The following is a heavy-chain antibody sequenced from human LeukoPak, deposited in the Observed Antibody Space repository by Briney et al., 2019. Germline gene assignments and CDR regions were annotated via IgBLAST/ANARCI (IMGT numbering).Heavy chain of an antibody. Sequence: GGSLRLSCTAYGFTFGDFAMSWVRQAPGKGLEWGGRIKSKTNGETTDYAAPVKGRFTISRDDSKDTLFLQMNSLKTEDTAVYFCTTVTVCTGSSCPGAFDHWGQGTLVTVSS. CDR3: TTVTVCTGSSCPGAFDH. D-gene: IGHD6-19*01. CDR2: IKSKTNGETT. V-gene: IGHV3-15*01. CDR1: GFTFGDFA. J-gene: IGHJ4*02.